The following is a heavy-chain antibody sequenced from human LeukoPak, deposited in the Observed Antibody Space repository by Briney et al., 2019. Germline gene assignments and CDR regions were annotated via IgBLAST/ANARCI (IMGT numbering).Heavy chain of an antibody. CDR2: IYYSGST. V-gene: IGHV4-59*01. CDR3: ARSDYDTSKFDL. CDR1: GDSIGSYY. Sequence: SETLSLTCTVSGDSIGSYYWSWIRQPPGKGLEWIGYIYYSGSTNYNPSLKSRVTISVDTSKNQFSLKLSSVTAADTAVYYCARSDYDTSKFDLWGRGTLVTVSS. D-gene: IGHD3-22*01. J-gene: IGHJ2*01.